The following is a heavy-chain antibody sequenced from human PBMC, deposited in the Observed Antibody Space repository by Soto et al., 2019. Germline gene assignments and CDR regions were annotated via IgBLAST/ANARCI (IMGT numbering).Heavy chain of an antibody. Sequence: SVKVSCKASGGTFSSYAITWVRQAPGQGLEWMGGIIPIFGTANYAQKFQGRVTITADESTSTAYMELSSLRSEDTAAYYRARAGEYYDSSGYYYVLDYWGQGRRVTVSS. D-gene: IGHD3-22*01. V-gene: IGHV1-69*13. CDR1: GGTFSSYA. CDR3: ARAGEYYDSSGYYYVLDY. CDR2: IIPIFGTA. J-gene: IGHJ4*02.